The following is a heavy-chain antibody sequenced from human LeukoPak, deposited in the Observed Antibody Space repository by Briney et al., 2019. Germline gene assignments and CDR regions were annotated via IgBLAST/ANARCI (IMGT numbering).Heavy chain of an antibody. J-gene: IGHJ4*02. Sequence: ASVKVSCKVSGYTLTELSMHWVRQAPGKGLEWMGGFDPEDGETIYAQKFQGRVTMTEDTSTDTAYVELSSLRSEDTAVYYCATVLYYYDSSGYYLLNYFDYWGQGTLVTVSS. D-gene: IGHD3-22*01. CDR1: GYTLTELS. V-gene: IGHV1-24*01. CDR2: FDPEDGET. CDR3: ATVLYYYDSSGYYLLNYFDY.